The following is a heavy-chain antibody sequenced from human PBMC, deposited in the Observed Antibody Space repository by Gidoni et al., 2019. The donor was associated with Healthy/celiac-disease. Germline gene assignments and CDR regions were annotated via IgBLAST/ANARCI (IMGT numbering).Heavy chain of an antibody. CDR1: GGSISSGSYY. Sequence: QVQLQESGPGLVKPSQTLSLTCTVSGGSISSGSYYWSWIRQPAGKGLEWIGRIYTSGSTNYNPSLKSRVTISVDTSKNQFSLKLSSVTAADTAVYYCARGVRRMVRGGRGWFDPWGQGTLVTVSS. V-gene: IGHV4-61*02. D-gene: IGHD3-10*01. J-gene: IGHJ5*02. CDR2: IYTSGST. CDR3: ARGVRRMVRGGRGWFDP.